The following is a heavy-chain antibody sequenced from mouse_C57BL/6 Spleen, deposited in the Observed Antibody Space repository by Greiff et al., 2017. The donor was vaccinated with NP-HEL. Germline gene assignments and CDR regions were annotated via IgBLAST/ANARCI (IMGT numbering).Heavy chain of an antibody. V-gene: IGHV1-82*01. CDR1: GYAFSSSW. J-gene: IGHJ2*01. Sequence: VKLMESGPELVKPGASVKISCKASGYAFSSSWMNWVKQRPGKGLEWIGRIYPGDGDTNYNGKFKGKATLTADKSSSTAYMPHSSLTSEDSAVYFCARGPITTVLDYWGQGTTLTVSS. D-gene: IGHD1-1*01. CDR3: ARGPITTVLDY. CDR2: IYPGDGDT.